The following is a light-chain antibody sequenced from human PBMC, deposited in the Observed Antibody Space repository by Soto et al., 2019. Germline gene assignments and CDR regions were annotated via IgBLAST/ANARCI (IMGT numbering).Light chain of an antibody. V-gene: IGLV2-14*03. J-gene: IGLJ1*01. CDR3: CAYSTSGTHV. Sequence: SPPGPVCGSPGQSITFFSTGTSSDVGSYDYASWHQQQPGKATKLIIYDVNNRPSGVPSRFSGSKSGNTASLIISGLQTEDEADYYCCAYSTSGTHVFGXGTKVTVL. CDR2: DVN. CDR1: SSDVGSYDY.